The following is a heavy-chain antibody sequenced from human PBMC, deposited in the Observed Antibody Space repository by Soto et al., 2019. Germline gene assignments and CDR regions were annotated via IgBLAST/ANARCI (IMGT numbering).Heavy chain of an antibody. V-gene: IGHV4-30-4*01. CDR2: IDYRGTT. CDR1: GGSISSGDYY. Sequence: SETLSLTCTVSGGSISSGDYYWSWIRQPPGKGLECIGYIDYRGTTYYNPSLKSRVNISVDTSKNQFSLKLNSVTAADTAVYFCARGGQCSGGTCYRNWFDPWGQGTPVTVSS. D-gene: IGHD2-15*01. J-gene: IGHJ5*02. CDR3: ARGGQCSGGTCYRNWFDP.